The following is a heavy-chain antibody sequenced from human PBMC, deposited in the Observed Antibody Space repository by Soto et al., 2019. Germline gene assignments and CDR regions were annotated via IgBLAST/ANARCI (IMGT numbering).Heavy chain of an antibody. CDR2: ISYDGSNK. CDR3: ARDSLPTYDSSGLDAFDI. Sequence: QVQLVESGGGVVQPGRSLRLSCAASGFTFSSYAMHWVRQAPGKGLEWVAVISYDGSNKYYADSVKGQFTISRDNSKNTLYLQMNSLRAEDTAAYYCARDSLPTYDSSGLDAFDIWGQGTMVTVSS. V-gene: IGHV3-30-3*01. J-gene: IGHJ3*02. D-gene: IGHD3-22*01. CDR1: GFTFSSYA.